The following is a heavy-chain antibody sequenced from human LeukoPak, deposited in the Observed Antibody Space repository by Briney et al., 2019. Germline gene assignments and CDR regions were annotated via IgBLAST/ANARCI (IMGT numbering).Heavy chain of an antibody. CDR2: ISGSGGST. CDR1: GFTFSSYG. CDR3: AKADSFSYGSYFDY. V-gene: IGHV3-23*01. Sequence: GGSLRLSCAASGFTFSSYGMSWVRQAPGKGLEWVSAISGSGGSTNYADSVKGRFTISRDNSKNTLYLQMNSLRAEDTAIYYCAKADSFSYGSYFDYWGQGTLVTVSS. D-gene: IGHD5-18*01. J-gene: IGHJ4*02.